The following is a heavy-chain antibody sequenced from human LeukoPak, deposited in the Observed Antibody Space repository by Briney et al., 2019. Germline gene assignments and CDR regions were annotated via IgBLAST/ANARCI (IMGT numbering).Heavy chain of an antibody. CDR3: ARVADGKGYPFDY. Sequence: SETLSLTCAVSGGSISSSNWWSWVRQPPGKGLEWIGEIYHSGSTNYNPSLKSRVTISVDKSKNQFSLKLSSVTAADTAVYYCARVADGKGYPFDYWGQGTLVTVSS. V-gene: IGHV4-4*02. CDR2: IYHSGST. CDR1: GGSISSSNW. J-gene: IGHJ4*02. D-gene: IGHD5-18*01.